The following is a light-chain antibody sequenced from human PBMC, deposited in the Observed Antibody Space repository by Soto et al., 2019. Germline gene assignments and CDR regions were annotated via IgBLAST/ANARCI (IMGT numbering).Light chain of an antibody. CDR1: QSVSGY. CDR2: DGS. V-gene: IGKV3-11*01. CDR3: QQRSNWLIS. Sequence: EIVLTQSPATLSLSPGERATLSCRASQSVSGYLAWYQQKPGQAPRLLIYDGSHRAAVIPSRFSGSGSGTDFTLTISGLEPEDCAVYYCQQRSNWLISFGPGTKVDIK. J-gene: IGKJ3*01.